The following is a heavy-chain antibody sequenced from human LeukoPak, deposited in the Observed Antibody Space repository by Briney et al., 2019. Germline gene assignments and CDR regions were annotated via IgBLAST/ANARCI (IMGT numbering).Heavy chain of an antibody. V-gene: IGHV3-7*03. D-gene: IGHD1-26*01. CDR2: IKQDGSEK. Sequence: GGSLRLSCAASGFTFSSYWMSWVRQAPGKGLEWVANIKQDGSEKYYVDSVKGRFTISRDNSKNSLYLQMNSLRTEDTALYYCAKDGGRGSYSYYYYYYMDVWGKGTTITVSS. J-gene: IGHJ6*03. CDR3: AKDGGRGSYSYYYYYYMDV. CDR1: GFTFSSYW.